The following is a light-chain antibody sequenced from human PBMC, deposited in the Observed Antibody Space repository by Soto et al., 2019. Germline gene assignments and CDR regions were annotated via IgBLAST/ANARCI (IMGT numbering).Light chain of an antibody. CDR3: QQYNNWPSST. V-gene: IGKV3-15*01. CDR2: GAS. J-gene: IGKJ5*01. Sequence: VMTQAPATRCASPGERATLSFGASQSVNSNLAWYQQKPGQAPRLLLYGASTRATGIPARFSGSGSGTEFTLTISSLRSEDFAVFACQQYNNWPSSTFGQGTRLEIK. CDR1: QSVNSN.